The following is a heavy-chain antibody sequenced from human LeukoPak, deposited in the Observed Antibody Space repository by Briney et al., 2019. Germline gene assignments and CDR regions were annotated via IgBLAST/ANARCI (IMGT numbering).Heavy chain of an antibody. CDR2: ISWNSGSI. V-gene: IGHV3-9*01. CDR1: GFTFDDYA. D-gene: IGHD1-26*01. Sequence: PGRSLRLSCAASGFTFDDYAMHWVRQAPGKGLEWVSGISWNSGSIGYADSVKGRFTISRDNAKNSLYLQMNSLRAEDTALYYCAKASGSYYDYYYYGMDVWGQGTTVTVSS. CDR3: AKASGSYYDYYYYGMDV. J-gene: IGHJ6*02.